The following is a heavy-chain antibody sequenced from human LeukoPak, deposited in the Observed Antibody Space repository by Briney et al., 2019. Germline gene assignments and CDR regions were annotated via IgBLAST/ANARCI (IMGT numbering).Heavy chain of an antibody. D-gene: IGHD3-10*01. V-gene: IGHV3-21*01. Sequence: GGSLRLSCAASGFTFSSYTMNWVRQAPGKGLDWVSSISSSSGYIYYADSVKGRFTISRDNAKNSLYLQMNSLRAEDTAVYYCARDMGFGELDYWGQGTLVTVSS. CDR1: GFTFSSYT. CDR3: ARDMGFGELDY. CDR2: ISSSSGYI. J-gene: IGHJ4*02.